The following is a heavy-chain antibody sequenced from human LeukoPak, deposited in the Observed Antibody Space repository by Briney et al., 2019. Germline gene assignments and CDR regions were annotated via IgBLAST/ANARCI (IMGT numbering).Heavy chain of an antibody. Sequence: GGSLRLSCAASGFTFSSYAMHWVRQAPGKGLEWVAVISYDGSNKYYADSVKGRFTISRDNSKNTLYLQMNSLRAEDTAVCYCARGAGLAVARSLDYWGQGTLVTVSS. CDR3: ARGAGLAVARSLDY. CDR2: ISYDGSNK. V-gene: IGHV3-30*04. CDR1: GFTFSSYA. D-gene: IGHD6-19*01. J-gene: IGHJ4*02.